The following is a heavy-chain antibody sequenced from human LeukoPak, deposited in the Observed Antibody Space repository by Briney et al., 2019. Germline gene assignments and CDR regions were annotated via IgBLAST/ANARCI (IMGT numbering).Heavy chain of an antibody. J-gene: IGHJ6*02. V-gene: IGHV6-1*01. CDR3: ARSQYCSGGSCYDYYYGMDV. CDR1: GDSVSSNNAA. Sequence: SQTLSLTCAITGDSVSSNNAAWNWIRQSPSRGLEWLGRTYHRSKWYNDYAVSVKSRIIINSDTSKNQFSLQLNSVTPEDTAVYYCARSQYCSGGSCYDYYYGMDVWGQGTTVTVSS. D-gene: IGHD2-15*01. CDR2: TYHRSKWYN.